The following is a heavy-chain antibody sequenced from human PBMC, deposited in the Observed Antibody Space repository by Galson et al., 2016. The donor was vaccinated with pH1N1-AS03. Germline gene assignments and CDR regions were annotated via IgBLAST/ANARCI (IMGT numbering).Heavy chain of an antibody. Sequence: SVKVSCKASGGTLSNYAFTWVRQAPGQGLEWMGGIIPLFGTTNYAQKFQGKITITADESTNTVYMDVSCLRSEDTAIYYCATESEVVVFNHDGFYVWGRGTMVTVSS. CDR1: GGTLSNYA. V-gene: IGHV1-69*13. J-gene: IGHJ3*01. D-gene: IGHD3-22*01. CDR3: ATESEVVVFNHDGFYV. CDR2: IIPLFGTT.